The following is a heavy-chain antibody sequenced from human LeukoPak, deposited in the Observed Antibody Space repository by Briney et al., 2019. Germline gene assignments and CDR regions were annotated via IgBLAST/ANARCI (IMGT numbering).Heavy chain of an antibody. Sequence: PGGSLRLSCAASGCTFSKYWMLWVRHAPGKGLESVSRINTDGTVRTYADSVKGRFTVSRDNADNTMFLQMNSVRDEDTAVYYCATKQWLAPPPDSWGQGTPVTVSS. J-gene: IGHJ4*02. V-gene: IGHV3-74*01. CDR2: INTDGTVR. CDR1: GCTFSKYW. D-gene: IGHD6-19*01. CDR3: ATKQWLAPPPDS.